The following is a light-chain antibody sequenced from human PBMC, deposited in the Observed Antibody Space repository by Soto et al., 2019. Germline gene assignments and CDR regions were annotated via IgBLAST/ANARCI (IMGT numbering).Light chain of an antibody. CDR3: QQYGSSPGT. Sequence: EIVLTQSPGTLSLSPGERATLSCRASQSVSSIYLAWYQQKPGQAPRLLIYGASSRGTGIPDRFRGSESGTDFTLTISRLEPEDFAVYYCQQYGSSPGTFGQGNKVEIK. CDR1: QSVSSIY. V-gene: IGKV3-20*01. CDR2: GAS. J-gene: IGKJ1*01.